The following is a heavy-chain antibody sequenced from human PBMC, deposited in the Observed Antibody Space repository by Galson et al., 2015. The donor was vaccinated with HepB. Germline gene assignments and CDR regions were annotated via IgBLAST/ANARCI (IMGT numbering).Heavy chain of an antibody. CDR3: TTHQRYSYAARPDY. J-gene: IGHJ4*02. D-gene: IGHD5-18*01. CDR2: IKSKTDGGTT. Sequence: SLRLSCAASGFTYSNAWMSWVRQAPGKGLEWVGRIKSKTDGGTTDYAAPVKGRFTISRDDSKNTLYLQMNSLKTEDTAVYYCTTHQRYSYAARPDYWGQGTLVTVSS. CDR1: GFTYSNAW. V-gene: IGHV3-15*01.